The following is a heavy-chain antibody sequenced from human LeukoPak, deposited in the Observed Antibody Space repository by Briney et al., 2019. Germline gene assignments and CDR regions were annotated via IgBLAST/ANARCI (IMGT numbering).Heavy chain of an antibody. Sequence: GRSLRLSCAASGFTFSSYGMHWLRQAPGKGLEWVAVISYDGSNKYYADSVKGRFTISRDNSKNTLYLQMNSLRAEDTAVYYCAKDWDYGDSHFDYWGQGTLVTVSS. CDR1: GFTFSSYG. CDR2: ISYDGSNK. V-gene: IGHV3-30*18. CDR3: AKDWDYGDSHFDY. J-gene: IGHJ4*02. D-gene: IGHD4-17*01.